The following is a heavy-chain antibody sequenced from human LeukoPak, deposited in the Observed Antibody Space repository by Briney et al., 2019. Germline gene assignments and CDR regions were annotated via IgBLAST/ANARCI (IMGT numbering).Heavy chain of an antibody. CDR1: GYTFTSYG. CDR3: ARVDDYGGNSNYYYYMDV. D-gene: IGHD4-23*01. V-gene: IGHV1-18*01. CDR2: ISAYNGNT. Sequence: ASVKVSCKASGYTFTSYGISWVRQAPGQGLEWMGWISAYNGNTNYAQKLQGRVTMTTDTSTSTAYMELRSLRSDDTAVYYCARVDDYGGNSNYYYYMDVWGKGTTVTVSS. J-gene: IGHJ6*03.